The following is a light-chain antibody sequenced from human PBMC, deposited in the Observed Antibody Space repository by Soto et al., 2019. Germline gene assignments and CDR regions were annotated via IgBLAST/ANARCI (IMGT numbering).Light chain of an antibody. V-gene: IGLV3-21*02. CDR2: DDY. CDR1: NIGGKS. Sequence: SYELTQPPSASVAPGQTASITCGGNNIGGKSVHWYQQKAGQAPVLVLYDDYERPSGIPERFSGSNSGNTATLTITRVEAGDEADYYCQVWDSSSDRVEFGGGTKLTVL. J-gene: IGLJ2*01. CDR3: QVWDSSSDRVE.